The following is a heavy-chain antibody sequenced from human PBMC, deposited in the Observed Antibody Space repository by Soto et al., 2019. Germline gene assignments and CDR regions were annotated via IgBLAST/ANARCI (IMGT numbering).Heavy chain of an antibody. CDR1: GGSISSSSYY. V-gene: IGHV4-39*01. J-gene: IGHJ5*02. CDR3: ARHNDYGDYALNCFDP. Sequence: PSETLSLTCTVSGGSISSSSYYWGWIRQPPGKGLEWIGSIYYSGSTYYNPSLKSRVTISVDTSKNQFSLKLSSVTAADTAVYYCARHNDYGDYALNCFDPWGQGTLVTVSS. CDR2: IYYSGST. D-gene: IGHD4-17*01.